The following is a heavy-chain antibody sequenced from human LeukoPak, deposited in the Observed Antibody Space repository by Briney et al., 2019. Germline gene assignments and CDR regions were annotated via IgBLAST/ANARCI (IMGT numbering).Heavy chain of an antibody. Sequence: PGGSLRLSCAASGFTFSRYAVHWVRQAPGKGLEWVAVISHDTSNQYYADSVRGRFTISRDNSKNTLYLQMNSLRAEDTAVYYCAKDQDGWPSVTYWYFDLWGRGTLVTVSS. V-gene: IGHV3-30*04. CDR2: ISHDTSNQ. J-gene: IGHJ2*01. D-gene: IGHD5-24*01. CDR3: AKDQDGWPSVTYWYFDL. CDR1: GFTFSRYA.